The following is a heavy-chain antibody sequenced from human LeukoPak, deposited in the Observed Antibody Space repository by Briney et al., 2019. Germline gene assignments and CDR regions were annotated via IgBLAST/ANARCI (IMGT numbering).Heavy chain of an antibody. CDR2: IYYSGST. V-gene: IGHV4-59*12. J-gene: IGHJ4*02. CDR1: GGSITSYY. Sequence: SETLSLTCTVSGGSITSYYWSWIRQPPGKGLEWIGYIYYSGSTNYSPFLKSRVTMSVDTSKNQFSLKLSSVTAADTAVYYCARDQYSGSLDYWGQGTLVTVSS. CDR3: ARDQYSGSLDY. D-gene: IGHD1-26*01.